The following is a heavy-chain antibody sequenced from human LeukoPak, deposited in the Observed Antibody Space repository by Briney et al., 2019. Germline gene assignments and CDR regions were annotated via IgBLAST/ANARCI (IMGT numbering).Heavy chain of an antibody. Sequence: GGSLRLSCAVSGLTSNYYWMTWVRQAPGEGVQWGAMINDDGSKKYYPDSVRGRFSLSRDNARNSLFLQMNSLRDEDTAVYYCTRDPGWGALDIWGQGTMVTVSS. V-gene: IGHV3-7*01. CDR1: GLTSNYYW. J-gene: IGHJ3*02. CDR3: TRDPGWGALDI. D-gene: IGHD3-16*01. CDR2: INDDGSKK.